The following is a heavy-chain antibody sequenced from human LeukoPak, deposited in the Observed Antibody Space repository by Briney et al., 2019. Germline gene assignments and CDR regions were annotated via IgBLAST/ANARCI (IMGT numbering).Heavy chain of an antibody. Sequence: SETLSLTCAVYGGSFSGYYWSWIRQPPGKGLEWIGEINHSRSTNYNPSLKSRVTISVDTSKNQFSLKLSSVTAADTAVYYCARAPGPGSYLLGGPKYYFDYWGQGTLVTVSS. CDR1: GGSFSGYY. CDR2: INHSRST. V-gene: IGHV4-34*01. CDR3: ARAPGPGSYLLGGPKYYFDY. D-gene: IGHD1-26*01. J-gene: IGHJ4*02.